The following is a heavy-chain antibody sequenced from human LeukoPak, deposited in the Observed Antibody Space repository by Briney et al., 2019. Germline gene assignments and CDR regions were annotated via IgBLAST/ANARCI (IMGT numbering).Heavy chain of an antibody. CDR2: IYHSGST. D-gene: IGHD2-15*01. V-gene: IGHV4-30-2*01. CDR1: GGSISSGGYY. Sequence: SETLSLTCTVSGGSISSGGYYWSWIRQPPGKGLEWIGHIYHSGSTYYNPSLKSRVTISVDRSKNQFSLKLSSVTAADTAVYYCAGSQKRGELYYFDYWGQGTLVTVSS. CDR3: AGSQKRGELYYFDY. J-gene: IGHJ4*02.